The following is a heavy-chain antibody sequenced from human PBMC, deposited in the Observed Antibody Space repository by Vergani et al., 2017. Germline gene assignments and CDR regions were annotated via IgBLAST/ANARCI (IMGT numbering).Heavy chain of an antibody. D-gene: IGHD3-10*01. J-gene: IGHJ5*01. V-gene: IGHV4-34*01. CDR1: GGSFRGYY. CDR2: MYHSGST. CDR3: VRGGTFDWLSS. Sequence: QVQRQQWGAGLLKPSETLSLTCAVYGGSFRGYYWSWIRQRPGKGLEWIGYMYHSGSTNYNPSLETRVTMTRETHITTAYMELTSLTSDDTTVYFCVRGGTFDWLSSWGQGTLVTVSS.